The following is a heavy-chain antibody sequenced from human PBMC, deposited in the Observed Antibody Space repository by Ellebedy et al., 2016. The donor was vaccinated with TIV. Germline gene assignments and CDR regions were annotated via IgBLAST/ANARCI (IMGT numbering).Heavy chain of an antibody. D-gene: IGHD3-22*01. Sequence: GESLKISCAASGFSFSRYAMSWVRQAPGKGLEWVSTISNTGSRTYYADSVEGRFIISRDNSKKTLYLQMNSLRAEDTAVYYCAKGRGGGSDSSAHRYYFDYWGLGTLVTVSS. V-gene: IGHV3-23*01. CDR1: GFSFSRYA. CDR2: ISNTGSRT. J-gene: IGHJ4*02. CDR3: AKGRGGGSDSSAHRYYFDY.